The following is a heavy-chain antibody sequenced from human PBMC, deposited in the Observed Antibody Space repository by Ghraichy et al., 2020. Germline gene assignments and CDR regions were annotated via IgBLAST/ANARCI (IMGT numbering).Heavy chain of an antibody. J-gene: IGHJ4*02. CDR2: IRGTSYGGTT. D-gene: IGHD3-10*01. Sequence: GGSLRLSCSASGFTFGDYVMGWFRQAPGKGLEWVGFIRGTSYGGTTEYGASVKGRFTISRDDSRSIVYVQMNGLKTEDTAFYYCTRQSYYYGSGGPDHWGRGTLVTVSS. CDR3: TRQSYYYGSGGPDH. V-gene: IGHV3-49*03. CDR1: GFTFGDYV.